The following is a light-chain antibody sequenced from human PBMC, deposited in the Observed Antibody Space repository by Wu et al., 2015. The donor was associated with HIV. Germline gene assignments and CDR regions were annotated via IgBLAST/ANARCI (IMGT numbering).Light chain of an antibody. CDR1: ENINKW. J-gene: IGKJ2*03. V-gene: IGKV1-5*03. Sequence: DIQVIQSPSTLSASIGDRITIICRASENINKWLAWYQHKTGKAPKLLIYAASTLEGGVPSRFSGSGSGTEFTLTINNLQPDDFATYYCQQYNSYSVSFGQGTKLEVK. CDR3: QQYNSYSVS. CDR2: AAS.